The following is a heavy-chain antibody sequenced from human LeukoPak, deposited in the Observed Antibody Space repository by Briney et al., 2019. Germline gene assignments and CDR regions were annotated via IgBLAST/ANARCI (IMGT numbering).Heavy chain of an antibody. CDR1: GGSISSSYYY. Sequence: SETLSLTCTVSGGSISSSYYYWGWIRQPPGKGLEWIGSIYYSGSTYYNPSLKSRVTISVDTSKNQFSLKLSSVTAADTAVYYCARDHLSNWFDPWGQGTLVTVSS. D-gene: IGHD2/OR15-2a*01. V-gene: IGHV4-39*07. CDR3: ARDHLSNWFDP. J-gene: IGHJ5*02. CDR2: IYYSGST.